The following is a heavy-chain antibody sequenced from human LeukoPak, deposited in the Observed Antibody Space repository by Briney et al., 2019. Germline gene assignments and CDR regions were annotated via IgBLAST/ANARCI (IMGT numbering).Heavy chain of an antibody. J-gene: IGHJ4*02. CDR2: IIPIFGTA. V-gene: IGHV1-69*01. D-gene: IGHD2-2*02. Sequence: SVKVSCKASGGTFSSYAISWVRQAPGQGLEWMGGIIPIFGTANYAQKFQGRVTITADESTSTAYMELSSLRSEDTAVYYCARDGCSSTSCYTGSNFDYWGQGTLVTVSS. CDR3: ARDGCSSTSCYTGSNFDY. CDR1: GGTFSSYA.